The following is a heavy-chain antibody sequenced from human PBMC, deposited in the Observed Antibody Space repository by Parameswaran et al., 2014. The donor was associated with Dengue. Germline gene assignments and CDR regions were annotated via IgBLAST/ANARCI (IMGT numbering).Heavy chain of an antibody. J-gene: IGHJ4*02. CDR2: IYYSGTT. Sequence: WIRQPPGKGLEWIGNIYYSGTTYYIPSLKSRVTISVDASKSQFSLKLRSVTAADTALYYCARAWGSYYYASGRPFFFDSWGQGTLVTVSS. CDR3: ARAWGSYYYASGRPFFFDS. D-gene: IGHD3-10*01. V-gene: IGHV4-39*07.